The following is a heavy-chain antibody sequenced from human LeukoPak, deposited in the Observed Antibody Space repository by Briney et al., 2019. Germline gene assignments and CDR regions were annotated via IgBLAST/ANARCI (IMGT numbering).Heavy chain of an antibody. CDR3: AKSPDSSGWYYYGMDV. V-gene: IGHV3-30*18. Sequence: PGGSLRLSCAASGFTFSSYAMSWVRQAPGKGLEWVAAISYDGSNKYYADSVKGRFTISRDNSKNTLYLQMNSLRAEDTAVYYCAKSPDSSGWYYYGMDVWGQGTLVTVSS. D-gene: IGHD6-19*01. CDR1: GFTFSSYA. J-gene: IGHJ6*02. CDR2: ISYDGSNK.